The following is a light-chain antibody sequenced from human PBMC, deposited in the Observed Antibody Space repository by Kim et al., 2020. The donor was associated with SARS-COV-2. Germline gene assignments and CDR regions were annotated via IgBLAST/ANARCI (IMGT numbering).Light chain of an antibody. Sequence: DIQMTQSPSSLSASVGDRVTITCRTSQRISSSLNWYQQKPGTAPKLLIYAASGLQSGVPSRFSGSGSGTDFTLTINGLQPEDFATYYCQQSYNFPPTFGQGTKVDIK. CDR3: QQSYNFPPT. J-gene: IGKJ1*01. CDR1: QRISSS. V-gene: IGKV1-39*01. CDR2: AAS.